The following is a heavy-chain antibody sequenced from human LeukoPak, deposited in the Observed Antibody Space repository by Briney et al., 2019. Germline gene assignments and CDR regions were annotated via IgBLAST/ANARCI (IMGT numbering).Heavy chain of an antibody. CDR3: ARVRYYYDSSGTLDY. CDR1: GYTFTGYY. J-gene: IGHJ4*02. D-gene: IGHD3-22*01. V-gene: IGHV1-2*02. CDR2: INPNSGGT. Sequence: ASVKVSCKASGYTFTGYYMHWVRQAPGQGIEWMGWINPNSGGTNYAQKFQGRVTMTRDTSISTAYMELSRLRSDDTAVYYCARVRYYYDSSGTLDYWGQGTLVTVSS.